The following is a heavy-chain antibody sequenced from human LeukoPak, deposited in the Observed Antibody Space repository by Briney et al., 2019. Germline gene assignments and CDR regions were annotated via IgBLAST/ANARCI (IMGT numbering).Heavy chain of an antibody. V-gene: IGHV3-30*18. CDR3: AKEEWGPDYYYMDV. J-gene: IGHJ6*03. D-gene: IGHD1-26*01. CDR1: GFTFSSYG. Sequence: GGSLRLSCAASGFTFSSYGMHWVRQAPGKGLEWVAVISYDGSNKYYADSVKGRFTISRGNSKNTLYLQMNSLRAEDTAVYYCAKEEWGPDYYYMDVWGKGTTVTVSS. CDR2: ISYDGSNK.